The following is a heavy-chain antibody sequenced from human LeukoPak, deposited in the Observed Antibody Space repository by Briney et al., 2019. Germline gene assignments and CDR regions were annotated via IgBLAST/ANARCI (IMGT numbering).Heavy chain of an antibody. V-gene: IGHV3-66*01. CDR3: ARAGAFYYYYMDV. CDR2: IYSGGST. D-gene: IGHD1-1*01. Sequence: GGSLRLSCAASGFTVSSNYMSWVRQAPGKGLEWVSVIYSGGSTYYADSVKGRFTISRDNSKNTLYLQMNSLRAEDTAVYYCARAGAFYYYYMDVWGKGTTVTVSS. CDR1: GFTVSSNY. J-gene: IGHJ6*03.